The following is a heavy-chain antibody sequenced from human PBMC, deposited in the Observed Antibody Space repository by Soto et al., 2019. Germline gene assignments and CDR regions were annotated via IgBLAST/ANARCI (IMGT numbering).Heavy chain of an antibody. Sequence: GSLRLSCAASGFTFSSYGMHWVRQAPGKGLEWVAVIWYDGSNKYYAGSVKGRFTISRDNSKNTLYLQMNSLRAEDTAVYYCARDHGNAGIQTMDYWGQGTLVTVSS. V-gene: IGHV3-33*01. J-gene: IGHJ4*02. CDR1: GFTFSSYG. CDR3: ARDHGNAGIQTMDY. CDR2: IWYDGSNK.